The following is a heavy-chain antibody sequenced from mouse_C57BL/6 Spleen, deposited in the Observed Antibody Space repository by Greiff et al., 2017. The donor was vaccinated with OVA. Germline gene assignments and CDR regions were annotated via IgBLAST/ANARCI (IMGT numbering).Heavy chain of an antibody. CDR2: IYPSDSET. D-gene: IGHD3-2*02. J-gene: IGHJ2*01. Sequence: QVQLQQPGAELVRPGSSVKLSCKASGYTFTSYWMDWVQQRPGQGLEWIGNIYPSDSETHYHQKFKDNATLTVAKSSSTAYMPLSSLTSEDSAVYYCARGTAQAPFDYWGQGTTLTVSS. CDR3: ARGTAQAPFDY. CDR1: GYTFTSYW. V-gene: IGHV1-61*01.